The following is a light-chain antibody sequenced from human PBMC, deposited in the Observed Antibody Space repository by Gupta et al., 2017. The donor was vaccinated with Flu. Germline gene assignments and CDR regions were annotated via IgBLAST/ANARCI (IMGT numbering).Light chain of an antibody. CDR3: QACDTSSGV. V-gene: IGLV3-1*01. CDR2: QDN. CDR1: RLGDEY. J-gene: IGLJ2*01. Sequence: SYALTQPPSASVSPGQTASLSCSGDRLGDEYAWWYPQKPGQSPVVVIYQDNKRPSAIPVRFSGSSSGTTVTLTIRGTEDKDEADYASQACDTSSGVFGGGTKLTVL.